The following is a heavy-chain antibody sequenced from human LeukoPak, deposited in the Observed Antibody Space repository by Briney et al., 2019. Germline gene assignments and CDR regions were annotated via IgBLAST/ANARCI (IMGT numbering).Heavy chain of an antibody. CDR2: IYYSGST. J-gene: IGHJ6*02. V-gene: IGHV4-59*01. CDR3: ARGSYYYDSSGYYSDYYYYGMDV. D-gene: IGHD3-22*01. CDR1: GGSISSYY. Sequence: SETLSLACTVSGGSISSYYWSWIRQPPGKGLEWIGYIYYSGSTNYNPSLKSRVTISVDTSKNQFSLKLSSVTAADTAVYYCARGSYYYDSSGYYSDYYYYGMDVWGQGTTVTVSS.